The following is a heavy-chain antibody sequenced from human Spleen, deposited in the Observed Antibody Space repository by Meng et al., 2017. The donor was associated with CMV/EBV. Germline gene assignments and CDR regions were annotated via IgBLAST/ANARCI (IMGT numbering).Heavy chain of an antibody. CDR1: GGTFSSYP. V-gene: IGHV1-69*10. CDR2: ITPVLDIT. J-gene: IGHJ5*02. Sequence: SVKVSCKASGGTFSSYPITWVRQAPGQGLEWMGGITPVLDITNYAQNFQGSVTMNMDTSISTAYMELSRLRSDDTAVSYCARRGPPLADLWSGYYNTPFDPWGQGTLVTVSS. D-gene: IGHD3-3*01. CDR3: ARRGPPLADLWSGYYNTPFDP.